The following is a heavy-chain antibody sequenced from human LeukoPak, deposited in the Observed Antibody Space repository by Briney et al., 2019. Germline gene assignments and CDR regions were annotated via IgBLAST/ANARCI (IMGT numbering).Heavy chain of an antibody. CDR2: ISYDGSNK. Sequence: GGSLRFSCAASGLTFSGYAMHCVRQAPGKGLEWVSVISYDGSNKYCADSVKGRFTISRDNSKNTLYLQMSSLRAEDTAVYYCARAWMATIIDYWGQGTLVTVSS. CDR3: ARAWMATIIDY. D-gene: IGHD5-24*01. J-gene: IGHJ4*02. CDR1: GLTFSGYA. V-gene: IGHV3-30-3*01.